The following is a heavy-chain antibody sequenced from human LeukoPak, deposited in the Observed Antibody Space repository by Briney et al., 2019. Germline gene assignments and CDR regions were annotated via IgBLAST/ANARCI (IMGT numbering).Heavy chain of an antibody. Sequence: GGSLRLSCAASGFTFSSYEMNWVRQAPGKGREWVSYISSSGSTIYYADSVKGRFTISRDNAKNSLYLQMNSLRAEDTAVYYCARDWKWRTELGWFDPWGQGTLVTVSS. J-gene: IGHJ5*02. CDR3: ARDWKWRTELGWFDP. V-gene: IGHV3-48*03. CDR1: GFTFSSYE. CDR2: ISSSGSTI. D-gene: IGHD1-26*01.